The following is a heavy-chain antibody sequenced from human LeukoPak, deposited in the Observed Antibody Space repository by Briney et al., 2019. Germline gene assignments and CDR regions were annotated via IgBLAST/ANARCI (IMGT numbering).Heavy chain of an antibody. Sequence: PGRSLRLSCAASGFTFSSYGMRWVRQAPGKGLEWVAVIWYDGSNKYYADSVKGRFTISRDNSKNTLYLQMNSLRAEDTAVYYCASGEAWLMGATEFDYWGQRTLVTVSS. CDR2: IWYDGSNK. D-gene: IGHD1-26*01. V-gene: IGHV3-33*01. CDR1: GFTFSSYG. CDR3: ASGEAWLMGATEFDY. J-gene: IGHJ4*02.